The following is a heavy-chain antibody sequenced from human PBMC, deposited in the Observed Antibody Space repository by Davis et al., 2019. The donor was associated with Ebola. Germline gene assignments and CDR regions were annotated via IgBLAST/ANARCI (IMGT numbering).Heavy chain of an antibody. V-gene: IGHV3-11*01. CDR1: GFTFSGSY. D-gene: IGHD2-2*02. CDR3: AKDYCTSTSCYNYMDV. J-gene: IGHJ6*03. CDR2: MTQIGTTI. Sequence: GESLKISCAASGFTFSGSYMAWLRQAPGKGLEWISYMTQIGTTIHYADSVKGRFTISRDNAKNLLYLQMTSLRAEDTAVYYCAKDYCTSTSCYNYMDVWGKGTTVIVSS.